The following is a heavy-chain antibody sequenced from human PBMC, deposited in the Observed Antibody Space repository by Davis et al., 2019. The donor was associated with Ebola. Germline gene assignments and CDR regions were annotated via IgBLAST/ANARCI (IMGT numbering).Heavy chain of an antibody. Sequence: SVKFPCKASEGTFRSYAISWVRQAPGQGLEWMGGIIPIFGTANYAQKFQGRVTITADESTSTAYMELSSLRSEDTAVYYCARGNGPDYYYYYYMDVWGKGTTVTVSS. CDR1: EGTFRSYA. J-gene: IGHJ6*03. CDR2: IIPIFGTA. D-gene: IGHD2-2*01. V-gene: IGHV1-69*13. CDR3: ARGNGPDYYYYYYMDV.